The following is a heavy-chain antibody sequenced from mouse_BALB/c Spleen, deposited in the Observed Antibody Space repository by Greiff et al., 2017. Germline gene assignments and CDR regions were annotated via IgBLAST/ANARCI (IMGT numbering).Heavy chain of an antibody. CDR1: GYTFTDYT. V-gene: IGHV1-18*01. J-gene: IGHJ1*01. D-gene: IGHD4-1*01. CDR3: ARPLTGDWYFDV. Sequence: EVQLLQSGPELVKPGASVKISCTTSGYTFTDYTMHWVKQSHGKSLEWIGGINPNNGGTSYNQKFKGKATFTVDKSSSTACMELRSLTSEDSAVYYCARPLTGDWYFDVWGAGTTVTVSS. CDR2: INPNNGGT.